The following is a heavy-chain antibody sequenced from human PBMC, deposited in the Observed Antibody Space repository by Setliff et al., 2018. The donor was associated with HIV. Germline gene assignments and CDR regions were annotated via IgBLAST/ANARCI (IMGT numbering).Heavy chain of an antibody. CDR2: IFHSGSP. CDR1: GGSIISSHW. J-gene: IGHJ4*02. Sequence: SETLSLTCIVSGGSIISSHWWSWVRQPPGKGLEWIGEIFHSGSPNYNPSLKSRLTISVDKSKNQFSLKLTSVTAADTAVYYCARVGLPYNSGRLDQWGQGSLVTVSS. D-gene: IGHD5-18*01. CDR3: ARVGLPYNSGRLDQ. V-gene: IGHV4-4*02.